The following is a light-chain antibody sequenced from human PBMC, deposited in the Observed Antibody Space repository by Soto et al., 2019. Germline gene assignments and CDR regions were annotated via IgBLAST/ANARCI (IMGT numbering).Light chain of an antibody. CDR2: GNS. J-gene: IGLJ1*01. V-gene: IGLV1-40*01. Sequence: VLTQPPSVSGAPGQRVTISCTGSSSNIGAGYDVHWYQQLPGTAPKLLIHGNSNRPSGVPDRFSGSKSGTSASLAITGLQAEDEADYYCQSFDSSLSGSRVFGTGTKVTVL. CDR3: QSFDSSLSGSRV. CDR1: SSNIGAGYD.